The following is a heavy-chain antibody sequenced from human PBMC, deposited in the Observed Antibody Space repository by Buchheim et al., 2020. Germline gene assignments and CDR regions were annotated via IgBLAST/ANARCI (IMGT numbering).Heavy chain of an antibody. CDR1: GYTFTTYS. Sequence: QVQLVQSGAEVKKPGASLQVSCQASGYTFTTYSIHWVRQAPGQGLEWMGRINPNNGDTNYALKFQDSVTMTRDTSTNTVYMEFTSLKSDDTAVYYCARGSPLHYDLWSDYPPTDYWGQGTL. J-gene: IGHJ4*02. CDR2: INPNNGDT. D-gene: IGHD3-3*01. CDR3: ARGSPLHYDLWSDYPPTDY. V-gene: IGHV1-2*04.